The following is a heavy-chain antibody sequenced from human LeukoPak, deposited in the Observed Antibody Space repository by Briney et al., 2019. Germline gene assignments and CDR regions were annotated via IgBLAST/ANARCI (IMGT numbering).Heavy chain of an antibody. V-gene: IGHV3-74*01. CDR1: GLTFRSYW. J-gene: IGHJ4*02. CDR2: INSDGSST. Sequence: GGSLRLSCAASGLTFRSYWMHWVRQAPGKGLVWVSRINSDGSSTSYADSVKGRFTISRDNAKNSLYLQMNSLRAEDTAVYYCARGSERVAAAGTFDYWGQGTLVTVSS. CDR3: ARGSERVAAAGTFDY. D-gene: IGHD6-13*01.